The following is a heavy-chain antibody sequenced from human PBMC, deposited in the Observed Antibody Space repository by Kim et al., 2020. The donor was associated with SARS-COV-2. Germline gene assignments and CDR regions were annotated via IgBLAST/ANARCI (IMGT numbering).Heavy chain of an antibody. CDR3: ARGPEWTSGSSYNSGFEP. CDR1: GGSISSGGYY. J-gene: IGHJ5*02. CDR2: IYYSGSA. Sequence: SETLSLTCTVSGGSISSGGYYWSWIRQHPGKGLEWIAYIYYSGSAYYNPSLKSRVSILVDTSKNQLSLKLSSVTVADTAVYYCARGPEWTSGSSYNSGFEPWGQGTLVTVSS. D-gene: IGHD3-10*01. V-gene: IGHV4-31*03.